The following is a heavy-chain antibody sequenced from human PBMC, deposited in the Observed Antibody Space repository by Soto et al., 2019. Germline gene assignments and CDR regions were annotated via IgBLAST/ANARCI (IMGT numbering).Heavy chain of an antibody. CDR3: ARQSHYCGGDCYYYFDY. D-gene: IGHD2-21*01. Sequence: ASVKVSCKASGYTFTGYYMHWVRQAPGQGLEWTGWINPNSGGTNYAQKFQGWVTMTRDTSISTAYMELSRLRSDDTAVYSCARQSHYCGGDCYYYFDYWGQGTLVTVSS. V-gene: IGHV1-2*04. J-gene: IGHJ4*02. CDR2: INPNSGGT. CDR1: GYTFTGYY.